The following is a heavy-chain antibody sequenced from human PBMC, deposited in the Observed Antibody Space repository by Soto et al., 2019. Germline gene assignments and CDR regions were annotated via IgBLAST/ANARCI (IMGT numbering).Heavy chain of an antibody. CDR1: GYTLTELS. J-gene: IGHJ4*02. Sequence: ASVKVSCKVSGYTLTELSMHWVRQAPGKGLEWMGGFDPEDGETIYAQKFQGRVTMTEDTSTDTAYMELSSLRSEDTAVCYCATWWEPKRPSDYWGQGTLVTVSS. CDR2: FDPEDGET. V-gene: IGHV1-24*01. D-gene: IGHD1-26*01. CDR3: ATWWEPKRPSDY.